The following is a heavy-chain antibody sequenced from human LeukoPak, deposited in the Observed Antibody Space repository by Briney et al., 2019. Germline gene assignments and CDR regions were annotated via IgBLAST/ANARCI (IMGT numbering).Heavy chain of an antibody. D-gene: IGHD6-6*01. Sequence: GGSLRLSCAASGFTFSSYGMHWVRQAPGKGLEWVAVISYDGSNKYYADSVKGRFTISRDNSKNTLYLQMNSLRAEDTAVYYCAKDRQLVRGYYFDYWGQGTLVTVSS. J-gene: IGHJ4*02. V-gene: IGHV3-30*18. CDR3: AKDRQLVRGYYFDY. CDR2: ISYDGSNK. CDR1: GFTFSSYG.